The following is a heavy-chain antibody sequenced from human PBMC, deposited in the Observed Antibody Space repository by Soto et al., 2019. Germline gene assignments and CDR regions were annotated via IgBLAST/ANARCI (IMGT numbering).Heavy chain of an antibody. CDR3: VKDVVEGIVATLPDDY. V-gene: IGHV3-64D*08. J-gene: IGHJ4*02. CDR1: GFTFSSYA. CDR2: ISSNGGST. D-gene: IGHD5-12*01. Sequence: GGSLRLSCSASGFTFSSYAMHWVRQAPGKGLEYVSAISSNGGSTYYADSVKGRFTISRDNSKNTLYLQMSSLRAEDTAVYYCVKDVVEGIVATLPDDYWGQGTLVTVSS.